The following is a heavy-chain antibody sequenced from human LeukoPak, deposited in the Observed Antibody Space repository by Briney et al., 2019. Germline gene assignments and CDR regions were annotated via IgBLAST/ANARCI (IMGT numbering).Heavy chain of an antibody. CDR1: GYTFTTYY. CDR3: ARGGRGEGTGTTRVAFDI. D-gene: IGHD1-1*01. V-gene: IGHV1-46*01. J-gene: IGHJ3*02. Sequence: ASVKVSCKAAGYTFTTYYTHWVPQAPGQGLEWMGTINLSGGSTSYAQKFQGRVTMTRDTSTSTVYMELSSLRSEDTAVYYCARGGRGEGTGTTRVAFDIWGQGTMVTVSS. CDR2: INLSGGST.